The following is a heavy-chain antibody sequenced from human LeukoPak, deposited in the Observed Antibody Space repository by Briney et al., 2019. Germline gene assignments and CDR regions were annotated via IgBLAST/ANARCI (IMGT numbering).Heavy chain of an antibody. CDR2: INWNGGST. Sequence: PGGSLRLSCAASGFTFDDYGMSWVRQAPGKGLEWVSGINWNGGSTGYADSVKGRFTISRDNAKNSLYLQMNSLRAKDTALYHCARDHNQYYYGSGVSGGWFDPWGQGTLVTVSS. D-gene: IGHD3-10*01. J-gene: IGHJ5*02. CDR3: ARDHNQYYYGSGVSGGWFDP. V-gene: IGHV3-20*01. CDR1: GFTFDDYG.